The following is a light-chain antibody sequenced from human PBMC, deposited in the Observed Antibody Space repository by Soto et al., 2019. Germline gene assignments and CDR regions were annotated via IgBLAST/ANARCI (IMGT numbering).Light chain of an antibody. CDR1: SSDVGSYNY. J-gene: IGLJ1*01. CDR3: SSLTTSITYV. CDR2: DVS. Sequence: QSALTQPASVSGSPGQSITISCTGTSSDVGSYNYVSWYQQHPGKAPKLMIHDVSNRPSGVSNRFSGSKSGNTASLTISGLQADDEADYYCSSLTTSITYVFGTGTKVTVL. V-gene: IGLV2-14*03.